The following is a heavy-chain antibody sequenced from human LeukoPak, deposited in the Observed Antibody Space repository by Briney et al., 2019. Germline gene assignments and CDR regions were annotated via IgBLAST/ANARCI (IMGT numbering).Heavy chain of an antibody. Sequence: ASVKVSCKASGYTFTSYAMSWVRQAPGQGLEWMGWINTNTGNPTYAQGFAGRFVFSLDTSVSTAYLQISSLKAEDTAVYYCARETGIAVAGTPYNWFDPWGQGTLVTVSS. D-gene: IGHD6-19*01. CDR2: INTNTGNP. V-gene: IGHV7-4-1*02. CDR3: ARETGIAVAGTPYNWFDP. J-gene: IGHJ5*02. CDR1: GYTFTSYA.